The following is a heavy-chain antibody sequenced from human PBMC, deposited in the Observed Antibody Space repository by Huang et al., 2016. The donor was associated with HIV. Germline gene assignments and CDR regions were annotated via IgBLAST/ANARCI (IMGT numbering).Heavy chain of an antibody. V-gene: IGHV1-8*01. CDR2: MNPNSGNT. J-gene: IGHJ4*02. Sequence: QVQLVQSGAEVRKPGASVKVSCKASGYTFTSYDINWVRQATGQGLEWMGWMNPNSGNTGYVQKRQGIVTMTRNTSISTAYMEVTNLRSEDTAVYYCARGLPIHGSGSSLYDYWGQGTLVIVSS. CDR1: GYTFTSYD. CDR3: ARGLPIHGSGSSLYDY. D-gene: IGHD3-10*01.